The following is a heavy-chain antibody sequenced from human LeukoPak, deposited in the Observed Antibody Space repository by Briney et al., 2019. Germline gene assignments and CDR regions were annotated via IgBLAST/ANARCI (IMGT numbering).Heavy chain of an antibody. CDR2: INHSGST. V-gene: IGHV4-34*01. Sequence: SETLSLTCAVYGGSFSGYYWSWIRQPPGKGLEWIGEINHSGSTNYNPSLKSRVTISVDTSKNQFSLKLSSVTAADTAVYYCARGGVTMVRGAGGGSFDPWGQGTLVTVSS. J-gene: IGHJ5*02. D-gene: IGHD3-10*01. CDR3: ARGGVTMVRGAGGGSFDP. CDR1: GGSFSGYY.